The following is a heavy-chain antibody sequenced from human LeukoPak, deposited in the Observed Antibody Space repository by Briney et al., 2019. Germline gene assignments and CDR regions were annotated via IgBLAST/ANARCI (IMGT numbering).Heavy chain of an antibody. Sequence: KPSETLSLTCTVSGGSISSYYWSWIRQPPGKGLEWIGYIYYSGSTYYNPSLKSRVTISVDTSKNQFSLKLSSVTAADTAVYYCARDRGGSSGFYYFDYWGQGTLVTVSS. V-gene: IGHV4-59*12. CDR3: ARDRGGSSGFYYFDY. CDR1: GGSISSYY. D-gene: IGHD6-19*01. CDR2: IYYSGST. J-gene: IGHJ4*02.